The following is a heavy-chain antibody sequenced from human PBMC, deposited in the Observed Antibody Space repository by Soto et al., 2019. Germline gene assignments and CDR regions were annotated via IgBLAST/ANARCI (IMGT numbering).Heavy chain of an antibody. D-gene: IGHD3-16*01. CDR1: GYIFVNYG. J-gene: IGHJ6*02. CDR3: VMVDNYVTPTPKDV. Sequence: QVQLVQSGDEVKKPGASVKVSCKASGYIFVNYGIAWVRQAPGQGLEWMGWISPYTGNTHSATKVQGRLTMTTDTXXSTAYLDRGSLTSDNTAVYYCVMVDNYVTPTPKDVWGQGTTVTVSS. V-gene: IGHV1-18*01. CDR2: ISPYTGNT.